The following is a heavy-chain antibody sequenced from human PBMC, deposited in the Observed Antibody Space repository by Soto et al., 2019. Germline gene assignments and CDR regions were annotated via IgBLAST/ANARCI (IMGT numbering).Heavy chain of an antibody. V-gene: IGHV3-23*01. Sequence: GGSLRLSCAASGFTFSSYAMSWVRQAPGKGLEWVSAIRGSGGSTYYGDSVKGRFTISRDNSKNTLYLQMNSLRAEDTAVYYCAKEIVRYFDWPSDVWGQGTTVTVSS. CDR2: IRGSGGST. J-gene: IGHJ6*02. CDR1: GFTFSSYA. CDR3: AKEIVRYFDWPSDV. D-gene: IGHD3-9*01.